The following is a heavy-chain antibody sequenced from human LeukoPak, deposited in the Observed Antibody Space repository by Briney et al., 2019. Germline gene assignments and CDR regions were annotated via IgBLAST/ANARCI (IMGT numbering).Heavy chain of an antibody. CDR1: GFAFSSHA. Sequence: TGGSLRLSCAASGFAFSSHAMSWVRQAPGKGLEWVSAISPSGGNKYFADSVKGRFTISRENYQNTVFLQMNSLRDEDTAIYYCVKEAGFTHPTNWFDPWGQGTLVTVSS. CDR2: ISPSGGNK. J-gene: IGHJ5*02. D-gene: IGHD6-13*01. CDR3: VKEAGFTHPTNWFDP. V-gene: IGHV3-23*01.